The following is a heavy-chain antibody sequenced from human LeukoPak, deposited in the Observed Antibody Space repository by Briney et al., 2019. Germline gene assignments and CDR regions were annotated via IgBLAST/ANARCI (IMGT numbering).Heavy chain of an antibody. J-gene: IGHJ4*02. Sequence: SETLSLTCAVYGGSFSGYYWSWIRQPPGKGLEWIGEINHSGSTNYNPSLKSRVTISVDTSKNQFSLKLSSATAADTAVYYCARGPEMATSFDYWGQGTLVTVSS. D-gene: IGHD5-24*01. CDR1: GGSFSGYY. CDR3: ARGPEMATSFDY. CDR2: INHSGST. V-gene: IGHV4-34*01.